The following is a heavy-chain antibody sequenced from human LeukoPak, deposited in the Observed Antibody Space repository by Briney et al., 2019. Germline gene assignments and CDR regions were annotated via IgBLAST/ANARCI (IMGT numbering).Heavy chain of an antibody. V-gene: IGHV1-2*02. Sequence: GASVKVSCKASGYTFTGYYMHWVRQAPGQGLEWMGWINPNSGGTNYAQKFQGRVTMTRDTSISTAYMELSRLRSDDKAVYYCAGYDSSGDVGFDYWGQGTLVTVSS. D-gene: IGHD3-22*01. J-gene: IGHJ4*02. CDR3: AGYDSSGDVGFDY. CDR1: GYTFTGYY. CDR2: INPNSGGT.